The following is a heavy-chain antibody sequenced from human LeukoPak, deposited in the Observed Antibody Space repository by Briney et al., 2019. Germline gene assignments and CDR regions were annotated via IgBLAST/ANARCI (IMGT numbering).Heavy chain of an antibody. CDR3: ARRPSSSWSSYYYYYMDV. Sequence: SETLSLTCAVYGGSFSGYYWSWIRQPPGKGLEWIGEINHSGSTNYNPPLKSRVTISVDTSKNQFSLKLSSVTAADTAVYYCARRPSSSWSSYYYYYMDVWGKGTTVTVSS. CDR1: GGSFSGYY. J-gene: IGHJ6*03. D-gene: IGHD6-13*01. CDR2: INHSGST. V-gene: IGHV4-34*01.